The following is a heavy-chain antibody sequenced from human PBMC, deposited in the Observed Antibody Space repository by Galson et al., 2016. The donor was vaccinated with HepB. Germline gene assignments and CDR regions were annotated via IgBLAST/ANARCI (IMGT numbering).Heavy chain of an antibody. CDR1: GGTFSTSA. Sequence: SVKVSCKASGGTFSTSAINWVRQAPGQGLEWMGMHIPILGISNYAQRFQGRVTITADKTTNTAYMELSSLGSEDTAVYYCARARSWTPQSYYYYYGMDVWGQGTTVTVSS. D-gene: IGHD3/OR15-3a*01. V-gene: IGHV1-69*04. CDR3: ARARSWTPQSYYYYYGMDV. CDR2: HIPILGIS. J-gene: IGHJ6*02.